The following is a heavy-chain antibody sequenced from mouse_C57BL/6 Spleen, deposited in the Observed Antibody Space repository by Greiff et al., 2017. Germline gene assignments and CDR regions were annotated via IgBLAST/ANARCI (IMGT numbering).Heavy chain of an antibody. Sequence: EVKLVESEGGLVQPGSSMKLSCTASGFTFSDYYMAWVRQVPEKGLEWVANINYDGSSTYYLDSLKSRFIISRDNAKNILYLQMSSLKSEDTATYYCAREDYYGRSYWYFDVWGTGTTVTVSS. J-gene: IGHJ1*03. D-gene: IGHD1-1*01. V-gene: IGHV5-16*01. CDR2: INYDGSST. CDR1: GFTFSDYY. CDR3: AREDYYGRSYWYFDV.